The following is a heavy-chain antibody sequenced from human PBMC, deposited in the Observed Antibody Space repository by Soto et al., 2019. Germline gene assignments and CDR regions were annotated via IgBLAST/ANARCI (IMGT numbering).Heavy chain of an antibody. Sequence: EVQLLESGGGLVQPGGSLRLSCAASGFTFSSYAMSWVRQAPGKGLEWVSAISGSGGSTYYADSVKGRFTISRDNSKNAVYRQIDQPGTEDTGLVYCAESETDDLRYFYSLLPFDYLGPGTLVTVSS. CDR1: GFTFSSYA. J-gene: IGHJ4*02. V-gene: IGHV3-23*01. D-gene: IGHD3-9*01. CDR3: AESETDDLRYFYSLLPFDY. CDR2: ISGSGGST.